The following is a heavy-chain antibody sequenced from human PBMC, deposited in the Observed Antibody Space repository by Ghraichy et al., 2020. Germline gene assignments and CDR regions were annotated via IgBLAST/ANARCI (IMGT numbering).Heavy chain of an antibody. J-gene: IGHJ6*02. CDR1: GGSFSGNY. V-gene: IGHV4-34*01. D-gene: IGHD5-18*01. Sequence: SQTLSLTCSVYGGSFSGNYWTWIRQAPEKGLEWIGEINHSGSTNYNPSLKSRVTISVDMSKNQFSLRLSSVTAADTAVYYCATGTGYSFGSRWYYYYGMDVWGQGTTVIVS. CDR3: ATGTGYSFGSRWYYYYGMDV. CDR2: INHSGST.